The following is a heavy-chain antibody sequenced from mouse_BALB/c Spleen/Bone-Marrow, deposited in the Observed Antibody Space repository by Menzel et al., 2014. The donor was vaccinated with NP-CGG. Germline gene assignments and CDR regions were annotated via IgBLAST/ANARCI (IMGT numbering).Heavy chain of an antibody. V-gene: IGHV1S56*01. J-gene: IGHJ4*01. Sequence: QVHVEQSGPELVKPGASVKMSCKASGYTFTSYYIHWVKQRPGQGLEWIGWIYPGDGSTKYNEKFKGKTTLTADKSSSTAYMLLSSLTSEDSAIYFCARGGGMDYWGQGTSVTVSS. CDR2: IYPGDGST. CDR3: ARGGGMDY. CDR1: GYTFTSYY.